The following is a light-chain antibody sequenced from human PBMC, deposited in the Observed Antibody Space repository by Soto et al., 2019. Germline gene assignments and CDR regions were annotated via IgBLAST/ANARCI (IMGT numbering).Light chain of an antibody. J-gene: IGLJ1*01. CDR1: SSDVGGYNY. CDR2: DVT. Sequence: QSVLTQPASVSGSPGQSITISCTGTSSDVGGYNYVSWYQQHPGKAPKLMIYDVTNRPSGVSDRFSGSKSGNTASLTISGLQAEDEADYYCSSYRGSSALEVFGAGTKFTV. CDR3: SSYRGSSALEV. V-gene: IGLV2-14*01.